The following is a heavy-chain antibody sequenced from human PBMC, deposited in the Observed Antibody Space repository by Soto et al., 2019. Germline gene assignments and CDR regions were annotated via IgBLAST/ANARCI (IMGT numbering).Heavy chain of an antibody. J-gene: IGHJ4*02. CDR2: IFSSGST. Sequence: PSETLSLTCTVSGDSISSFYWTWIRQPPGKGLEWVGYIFSSGSTNYNPSLKSRVTISVDTSENQFSLKLTSVTAADTAVYYCARVGYCSSTPCWPIGYFEYWGQRTLVTVSS. V-gene: IGHV4-59*01. CDR3: ARVGYCSSTPCWPIGYFEY. D-gene: IGHD2-2*01. CDR1: GDSISSFY.